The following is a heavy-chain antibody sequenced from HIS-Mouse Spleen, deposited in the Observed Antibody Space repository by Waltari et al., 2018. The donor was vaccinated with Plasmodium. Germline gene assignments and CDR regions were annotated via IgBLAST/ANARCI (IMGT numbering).Heavy chain of an antibody. CDR1: GFTFSSYA. D-gene: IGHD1-1*01. V-gene: IGHV3-13*01. CDR3: ARGRWNHAFDI. CDR2: IGTAGDT. Sequence: EVQLVESGGGLVQPGGSLRLSCAASGFTFSSYAMPWVRQATGKGLEWVSAIGTAGDTYYPGSVKGRFTISRENAKNSLYLQMNSLRAGDTAVYYCARGRWNHAFDIWGQGTMVTVSS. J-gene: IGHJ3*02.